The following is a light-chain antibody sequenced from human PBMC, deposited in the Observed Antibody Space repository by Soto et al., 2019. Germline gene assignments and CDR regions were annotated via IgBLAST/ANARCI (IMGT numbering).Light chain of an antibody. CDR2: GAS. Sequence: EIVMTQSPATLSVSPGERAPLPSRAGQGFSNNLAWYQQKPGQAPRLLIYGASTRATGIPARFSGGGSETEFTLTISSLQSEDFAVYYCQQYHNWPPLTFGGGTKVEIK. CDR1: QGFSNN. CDR3: QQYHNWPPLT. J-gene: IGKJ4*01. V-gene: IGKV3-15*01.